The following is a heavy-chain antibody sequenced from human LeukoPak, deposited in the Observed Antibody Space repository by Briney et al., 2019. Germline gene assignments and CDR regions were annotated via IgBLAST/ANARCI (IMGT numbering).Heavy chain of an antibody. Sequence: GRSLRLSCAASGFTFSSYAMHWVRQAPGKGLEWVAVISYDGSKKYYADSVKGRFTISRDNSKNTLYLQMNSLRAEDTAVYYCAISVDTAMVTPDYWGQGTLVTVSS. J-gene: IGHJ4*02. CDR3: AISVDTAMVTPDY. V-gene: IGHV3-30*04. D-gene: IGHD5-18*01. CDR1: GFTFSSYA. CDR2: ISYDGSKK.